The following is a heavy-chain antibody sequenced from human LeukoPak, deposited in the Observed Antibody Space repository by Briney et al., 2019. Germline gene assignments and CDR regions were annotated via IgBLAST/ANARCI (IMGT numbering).Heavy chain of an antibody. V-gene: IGHV3-53*01. CDR2: IYSGGDT. J-gene: IGHJ5*02. CDR3: ARDWDDGRAERPA. CDR1: GFTVSTNY. D-gene: IGHD3-22*01. Sequence: PGGSLRPSCAVSGFTVSTNYLTWVRQVPGKGLECVAVIYSGGDTYYADSVKGRFTISRDKSKNTLYLQMNSLRAEDTAVYYCARDWDDGRAERPAWGQGTLVTVSS.